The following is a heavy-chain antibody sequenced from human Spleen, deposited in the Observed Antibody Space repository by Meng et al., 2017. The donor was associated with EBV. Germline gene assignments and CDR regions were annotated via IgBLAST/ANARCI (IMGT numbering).Heavy chain of an antibody. V-gene: IGHV4-39*01. Sequence: QLRLRESGPGQVKPSGTLSLTCTVSGASISSFYYWGWIRQPPGRGLEWIGSVHYTGSTYYSPSLKSRVTVSVDTSKNQFSLRLTSVTAADTAVYYCARPFPSWQSPRLDPFGAWGQGTLVTVSS. J-gene: IGHJ5*02. CDR2: VHYTGST. CDR1: GASISSFYY. CDR3: ARPFPSWQSPRLDPFGA. D-gene: IGHD6-19*01.